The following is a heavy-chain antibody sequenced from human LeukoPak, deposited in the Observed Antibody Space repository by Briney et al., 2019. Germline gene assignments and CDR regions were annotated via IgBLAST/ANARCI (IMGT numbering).Heavy chain of an antibody. V-gene: IGHV3-7*03. CDR3: ARRGVGYCSGGSCLWYFDY. CDR1: GFTFSSYA. Sequence: GGSLRLSCAASGFTFSSYAMSWIRQAPGKGLEWVANIKQDGSEKYYVDSVKGRFTISRDNAKNSLYLQMNSLRAEDTAMYYCARRGVGYCSGGSCLWYFDYWGQGTLVTVSS. J-gene: IGHJ4*02. D-gene: IGHD2-15*01. CDR2: IKQDGSEK.